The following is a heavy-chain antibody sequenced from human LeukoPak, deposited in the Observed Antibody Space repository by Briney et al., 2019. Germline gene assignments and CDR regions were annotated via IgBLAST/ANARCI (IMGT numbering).Heavy chain of an antibody. D-gene: IGHD6-6*01. Sequence: SETLSLTCAVYGGSFSGYYWSWIRQPPGKGLEWIGEINHSGSTNYNPSLKSRVTISVDTSKNQFSLKLSSVTAADTAVYYWARTGRQLFDLYYFDYWGQGTLVTVSS. CDR1: GGSFSGYY. V-gene: IGHV4-34*01. CDR2: INHSGST. CDR3: ARTGRQLFDLYYFDY. J-gene: IGHJ4*02.